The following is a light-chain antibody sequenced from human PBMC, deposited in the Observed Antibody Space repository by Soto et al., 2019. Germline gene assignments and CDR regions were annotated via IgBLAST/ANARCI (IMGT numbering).Light chain of an antibody. CDR3: QQYGSSPWT. V-gene: IGKV3-20*01. J-gene: IGKJ1*01. Sequence: EIVLTQSPGILSLSPGERASLSCRASQGVTSGSLAWYQQKPGQAPRLLMYAASIRATGIPDRFSGGGSGTDFTLTISRLEPEDFAVYYCQQYGSSPWTFGQGTKVEIK. CDR2: AAS. CDR1: QGVTSGS.